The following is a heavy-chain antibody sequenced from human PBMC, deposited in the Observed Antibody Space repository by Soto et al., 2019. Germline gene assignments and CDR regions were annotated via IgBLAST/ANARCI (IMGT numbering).Heavy chain of an antibody. CDR1: GFTFSGYR. V-gene: IGHV3-64D*08. Sequence: GGSLRLSCSASGFTFSGYRMHWVRQPPGRGPECVSAISSSGGTTYYADSVKGRFTISRDNSKNTLYLQMSSLRTEDTAVYYCVRRNDPFDIWGQGTMVTVSS. CDR3: VRRNDPFDI. CDR2: ISSSGGTT. J-gene: IGHJ3*02.